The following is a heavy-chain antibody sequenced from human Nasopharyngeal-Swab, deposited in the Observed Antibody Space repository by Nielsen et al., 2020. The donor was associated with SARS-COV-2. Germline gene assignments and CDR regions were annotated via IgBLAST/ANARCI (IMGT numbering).Heavy chain of an antibody. Sequence: GGSLRLSCAASGFTFSNYAMSWVRQAPGKGLEWVSSISGSVGSTYYADPVNGRFTISRDNSKNTLSLQMNSLRAEDTAVYYCARDFADSGYDLMNYMDVWGKGTTVTVSS. J-gene: IGHJ6*03. V-gene: IGHV3-23*01. CDR3: ARDFADSGYDLMNYMDV. CDR2: ISGSVGST. CDR1: GFTFSNYA. D-gene: IGHD5-12*01.